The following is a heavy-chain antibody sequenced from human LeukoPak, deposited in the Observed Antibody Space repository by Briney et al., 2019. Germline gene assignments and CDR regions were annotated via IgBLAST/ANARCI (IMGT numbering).Heavy chain of an antibody. D-gene: IGHD3-10*01. CDR3: ARVDTGRGGGWVPFDY. Sequence: PGGSLRLSCAASGLAVSSNYMTWVRQDPGKGLQWVSAIYTDGSRYYADSVKGRFTISRDNSKITVYLQMNSLRSEDTAVYYCARVDTGRGGGWVPFDYWGQGTLVTVSS. V-gene: IGHV3-66*02. CDR1: GLAVSSNY. CDR2: IYTDGSR. J-gene: IGHJ4*02.